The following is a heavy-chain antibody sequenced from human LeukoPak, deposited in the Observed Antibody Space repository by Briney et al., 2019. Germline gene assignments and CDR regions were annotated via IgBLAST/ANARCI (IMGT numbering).Heavy chain of an antibody. CDR1: GFTFSSYW. J-gene: IGHJ4*02. CDR2: IEEDGSEK. V-gene: IGHV3-7*03. D-gene: IGHD6-19*01. CDR3: ASAIGGSGWAD. Sequence: GGSLRLSCAASGFTFSSYWMHWVRQAPGKGLEWVANIEEDGSEKYCVDSVKGRFTISRDNTKNSVYLQMNSLRAEDTAVYYCASAIGGSGWADWGQGTLATVSS.